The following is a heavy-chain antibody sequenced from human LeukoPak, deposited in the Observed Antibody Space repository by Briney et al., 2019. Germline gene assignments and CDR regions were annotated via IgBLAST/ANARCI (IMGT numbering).Heavy chain of an antibody. V-gene: IGHV1-18*01. Sequence: ASVKVSCKASGYTFTRYGISWVRQAPGQGLEWMGWISAYNENTNYAQKLQGRVTMTTNTSTSTDYMELRSLRSDDTAVYYCARTTVVTAFDYWGQGTLVTVSS. CDR1: GYTFTRYG. D-gene: IGHD4-23*01. CDR2: ISAYNENT. J-gene: IGHJ4*02. CDR3: ARTTVVTAFDY.